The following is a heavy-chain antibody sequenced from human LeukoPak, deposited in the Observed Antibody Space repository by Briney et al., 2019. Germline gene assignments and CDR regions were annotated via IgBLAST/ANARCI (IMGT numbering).Heavy chain of an antibody. CDR2: IYHTGTT. CDR1: GYSISTAYY. CDR3: ARGRGAFDI. V-gene: IGHV4-38-2*01. Sequence: SETLSLTCAVSGYSISTAYYWGWIRQPPGKGLEWIGTIYHTGTTSYNSSLESRVTMSVDTSKNQFSLKLSSVTAADTAVYYCARGRGAFDIWGQGTMVTVSS. J-gene: IGHJ3*02.